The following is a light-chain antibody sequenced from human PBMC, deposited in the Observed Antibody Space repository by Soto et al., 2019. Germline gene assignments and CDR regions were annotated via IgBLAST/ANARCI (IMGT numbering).Light chain of an antibody. V-gene: IGLV2-14*01. CDR2: EAT. Sequence: SALTQPASVSGSPGQSITISCAGTSDDVGAYKYVSWYQQHPGKAPKLMIYEATNRPSGVSDRFSASKSGNTASLTISGLQAEDEADYYCSSYSRNSLFVFGSGTKLTVL. CDR1: SDDVGAYKY. J-gene: IGLJ1*01. CDR3: SSYSRNSLFV.